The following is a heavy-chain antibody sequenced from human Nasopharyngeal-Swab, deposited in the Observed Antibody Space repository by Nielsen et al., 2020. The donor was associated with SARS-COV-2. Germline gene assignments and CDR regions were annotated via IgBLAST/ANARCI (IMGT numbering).Heavy chain of an antibody. J-gene: IGHJ6*02. Sequence: GGSLRLSCAASGFTFSSYAMSWVRQAPGKGLEWVSTIGGSGGSTYYADSVKGRFTISRDNSMNTLYLQMNSLRAEDTAVYYCAREEGVGSSDNYYYYGMDVWGQGTTVTVSS. CDR2: IGGSGGST. V-gene: IGHV3-23*01. D-gene: IGHD2-2*01. CDR3: AREEGVGSSDNYYYYGMDV. CDR1: GFTFSSYA.